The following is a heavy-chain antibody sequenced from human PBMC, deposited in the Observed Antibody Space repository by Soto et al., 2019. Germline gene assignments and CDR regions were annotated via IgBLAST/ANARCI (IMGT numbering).Heavy chain of an antibody. CDR1: GFNFNAYG. CDR3: ARDRPSQYWSGNRRSKEHDNCLDL. J-gene: IGHJ5*02. CDR2: IWYDGSNK. D-gene: IGHD2-15*01. Sequence: QVQLMESGGGVVQPGRSLRLSCTASGFNFNAYGMHWVRQAPGKGLEWVAVIWYDGSNKYYGDSVKGRFTISRDNSKNTVFLQMNRLIAEDTAVYYCARDRPSQYWSGNRRSKEHDNCLDLWGQGTPVTVSS. V-gene: IGHV3-33*01.